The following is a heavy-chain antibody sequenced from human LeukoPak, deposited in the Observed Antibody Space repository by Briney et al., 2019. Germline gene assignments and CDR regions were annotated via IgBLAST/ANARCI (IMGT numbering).Heavy chain of an antibody. Sequence: GASVKVSCKASGVTFSSYAISWVRQAPGQGLEWMGWISAYNGNTNYAQKLQGRVTMTTDTSTSTAYMELRSLRSDDTAVYYCARDYYYDSSGPFDYWGQGTLVTVSS. CDR1: GVTFSSYA. D-gene: IGHD3-22*01. J-gene: IGHJ4*02. CDR2: ISAYNGNT. CDR3: ARDYYYDSSGPFDY. V-gene: IGHV1-18*01.